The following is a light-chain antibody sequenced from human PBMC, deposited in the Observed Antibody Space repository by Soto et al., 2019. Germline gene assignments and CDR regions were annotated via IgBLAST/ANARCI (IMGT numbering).Light chain of an antibody. CDR2: EGS. J-gene: IGLJ2*01. Sequence: QSALTQPASVSGSPGQSITISCTGTSSDVGSYNLVSWYQQHPGKAPKLMIYEGSKRPSGVSNRFSGSKSGNTASLTISGLQAEDEADYHCCSYAGSSTYAVFGGGTQLTVL. CDR3: CSYAGSSTYAV. V-gene: IGLV2-23*01. CDR1: SSDVGSYNL.